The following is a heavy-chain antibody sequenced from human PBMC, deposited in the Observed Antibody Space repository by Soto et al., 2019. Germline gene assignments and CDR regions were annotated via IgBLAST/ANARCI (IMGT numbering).Heavy chain of an antibody. D-gene: IGHD3-9*01. CDR3: ARGLRDFDWXLPFGY. J-gene: IGHJ4*02. Sequence: PGGSLRLSCAASGFTFKNYAMHWVRQAPGKGLEWVAVISYDGSIEFYADSVKGRFTISRDDFKNTMFLQMGSLRVEDTAVYYCARGLRDFDWXLPFGYWGQGTLVTSPQ. CDR1: GFTFKNYA. V-gene: IGHV3-30-3*01. CDR2: ISYDGSIE.